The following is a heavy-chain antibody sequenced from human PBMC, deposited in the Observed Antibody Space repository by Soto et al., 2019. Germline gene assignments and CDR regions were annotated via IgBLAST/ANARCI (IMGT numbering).Heavy chain of an antibody. V-gene: IGHV1-18*01. CDR1: GYTFTSYG. J-gene: IGHJ4*01. D-gene: IGHD3-3*01. CDR2: ISAYNGNT. Sequence: SVKVSCKASGYTFTSYGISWVRQAPGQGLEWMGWISAYNGNTNYAQKLQGRVTMTTDTSTSTAYMELRSLRSDDTAVYYCARVLTSYYDFWSGYREYYFDYCGQ. CDR3: ARVLTSYYDFWSGYREYYFDY.